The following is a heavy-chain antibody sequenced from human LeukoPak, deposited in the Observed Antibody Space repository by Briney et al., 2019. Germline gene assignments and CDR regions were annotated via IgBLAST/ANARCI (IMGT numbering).Heavy chain of an antibody. D-gene: IGHD3-10*01. V-gene: IGHV1-2*04. CDR3: ARDAMVRGVTGLDY. J-gene: IGHJ4*02. Sequence: ASVKVSCKASGYTFTGYYMHWVRQAPGQGLEWMGWINPNSGGTNYAQKFQGWVTMTRDTSISTAYMELSRLRSDDTAVYYCARDAMVRGVTGLDYWGQGTLVTVSS. CDR1: GYTFTGYY. CDR2: INPNSGGT.